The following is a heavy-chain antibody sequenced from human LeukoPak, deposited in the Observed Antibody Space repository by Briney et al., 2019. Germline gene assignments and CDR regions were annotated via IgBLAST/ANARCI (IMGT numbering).Heavy chain of an antibody. CDR2: ISGSGGST. CDR1: GFTFSSYA. Sequence: AGGSLRLSCAASGFTFSSYAMSWVRQAPGKGLEWVSAISGSGGSTYYADSVKGRFTISRDNSKNTLYLRMNSLRAEDTAVCYCARGGAPVVPAAMDFDYWGQGTLVTVSS. V-gene: IGHV3-23*01. J-gene: IGHJ4*02. D-gene: IGHD2-2*01. CDR3: ARGGAPVVPAAMDFDY.